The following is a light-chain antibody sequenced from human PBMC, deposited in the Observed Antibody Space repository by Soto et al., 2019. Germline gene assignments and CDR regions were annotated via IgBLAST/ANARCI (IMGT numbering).Light chain of an antibody. V-gene: IGKV4-1*01. Sequence: DIVMTQSPDSLAVSLGERATINCKSSQSVLYSSNNKNYLAWYQQKLGQPPKLLIYWASTRESGVPDRFSGSRSGTDFTLSIIRLQAEDVAVNFCQQYYSTPLSFGGGTKVSIK. J-gene: IGKJ4*02. CDR1: QSVLYSSNNKNY. CDR2: WAS. CDR3: QQYYSTPLS.